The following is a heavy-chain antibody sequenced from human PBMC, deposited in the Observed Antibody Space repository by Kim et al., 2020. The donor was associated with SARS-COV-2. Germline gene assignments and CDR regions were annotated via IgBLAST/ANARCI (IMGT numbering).Heavy chain of an antibody. CDR2: INSDESST. Sequence: GGSLRLSCAASGFTFSNYWMHWVRQAPGNGLVWVSHINSDESSTSYADSVKGRFTISRDNAKNTLYLQMNSLRAEDTAVYYCARDGRDSGSYPYFDYWGQGSLVTVSS. D-gene: IGHD3-10*01. CDR1: GFTFSNYW. V-gene: IGHV3-74*01. CDR3: ARDGRDSGSYPYFDY. J-gene: IGHJ4*02.